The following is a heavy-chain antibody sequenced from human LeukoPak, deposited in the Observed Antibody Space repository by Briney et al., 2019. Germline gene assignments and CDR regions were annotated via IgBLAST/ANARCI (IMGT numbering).Heavy chain of an antibody. D-gene: IGHD3-22*01. V-gene: IGHV3-30*02. J-gene: IGHJ4*02. CDR2: IRYDGSNK. Sequence: GGSLRLSCAASGFTFSTYGMHWVRQAPGKGLEWVAFIRYDGSNKYYADSVKGRFTISRDNSKNTLYLQMNSLRAEDTAVYYCARMDYDSSGYPDYWGQGTLVTVSS. CDR1: GFTFSTYG. CDR3: ARMDYDSSGYPDY.